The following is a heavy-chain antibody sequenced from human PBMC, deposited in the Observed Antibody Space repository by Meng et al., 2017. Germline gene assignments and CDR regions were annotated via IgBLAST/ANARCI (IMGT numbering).Heavy chain of an antibody. Sequence: ASVKVSCKASGYTFTSYYMHWVRQAPAQGLEWMGIINPSGGSTSYAQKFQGRVTMTRDTSTSTVYMELSSLRSEDTAVYYCARGGCSSTSCYAGGVGWFDPWGQGTLVTVSS. J-gene: IGHJ5*02. CDR1: GYTFTSYY. D-gene: IGHD2-2*01. CDR3: ARGGCSSTSCYAGGVGWFDP. CDR2: INPSGGST. V-gene: IGHV1-46*01.